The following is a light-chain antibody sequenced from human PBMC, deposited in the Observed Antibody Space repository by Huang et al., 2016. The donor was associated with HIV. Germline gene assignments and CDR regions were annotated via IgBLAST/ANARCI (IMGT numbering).Light chain of an antibody. J-gene: IGKJ2*01. Sequence: DILLTQSPATLSLSPGETATLSCRASQNVGQYLGWYQQKPGQVPRLLIYDASRRATDIPVRFSGNGSETDFTLTINTLEPEDFGLYYCHQHRGWPQTFGQGTKLEI. CDR3: HQHRGWPQT. V-gene: IGKV3-11*01. CDR1: QNVGQY. CDR2: DAS.